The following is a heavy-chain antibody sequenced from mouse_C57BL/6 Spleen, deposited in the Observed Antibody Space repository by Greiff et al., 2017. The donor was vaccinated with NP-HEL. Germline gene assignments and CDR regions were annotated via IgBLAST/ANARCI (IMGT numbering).Heavy chain of an antibody. D-gene: IGHD2-3*01. J-gene: IGHJ2*01. V-gene: IGHV5-6*01. CDR2: ISSGGSYT. Sequence: EVKLVESGGDLVKPGGSLKLSCAASGFTFSSYGKSWVRQTPDKRLEWVATISSGGSYTYYPDSVKGRFTISRDNAKNTLYLQMSSLKSEDTAMYYCARHNGLYDGYYEDYFDYWGQGTTLTVSS. CDR1: GFTFSSYG. CDR3: ARHNGLYDGYYEDYFDY.